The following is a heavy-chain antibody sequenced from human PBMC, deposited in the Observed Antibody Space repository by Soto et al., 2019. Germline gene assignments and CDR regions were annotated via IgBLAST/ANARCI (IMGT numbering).Heavy chain of an antibody. V-gene: IGHV3-7*01. CDR1: GFTFSSYW. Sequence: GALRLSCAASGFTFSSYWMSWVRQAPGKGLEWVANIKQDGSEKYYVDSVKGRFTISRDNAKNSLYLQMNSLRAEDTAVYYCARKYYYYYMDVWGKGTSVTVSS. CDR2: IKQDGSEK. J-gene: IGHJ6*03. CDR3: ARKYYYYYMDV.